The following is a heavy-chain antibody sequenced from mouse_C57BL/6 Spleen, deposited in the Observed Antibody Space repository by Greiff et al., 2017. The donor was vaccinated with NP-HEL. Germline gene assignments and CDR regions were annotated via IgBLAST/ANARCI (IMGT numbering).Heavy chain of an antibody. Sequence: VQLQQSVAELVRPGASVKLSCTASGFTIKNTYMHWVKQRPEQGLEWIGRIDPANGNTKYAPKFQGKATITAATSSNTAYLQLSSLTSEDTAIYYCARNPHITTVVATEDFDVWGTGTTVTVAS. CDR1: GFTIKNTY. CDR3: ARNPHITTVVATEDFDV. D-gene: IGHD1-1*01. V-gene: IGHV14-3*01. CDR2: IDPANGNT. J-gene: IGHJ1*03.